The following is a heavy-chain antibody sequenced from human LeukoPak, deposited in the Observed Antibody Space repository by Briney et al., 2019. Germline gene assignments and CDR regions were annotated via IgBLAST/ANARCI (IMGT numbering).Heavy chain of an antibody. V-gene: IGHV4-30-4*01. J-gene: IGHJ6*02. Sequence: SQTLSLTCTVSGGSISSGDYYWSWIRQPPGKGLEWIGYIYYSGSTYYNPSLKSRVTISVDTSKNQFSLKLSSVTAADTAAYYCARGPLYYYDSSGYGSWYYYYGMDVWGQGATVTVSS. CDR3: ARGPLYYYDSSGYGSWYYYYGMDV. D-gene: IGHD3-22*01. CDR2: IYYSGST. CDR1: GGSISSGDYY.